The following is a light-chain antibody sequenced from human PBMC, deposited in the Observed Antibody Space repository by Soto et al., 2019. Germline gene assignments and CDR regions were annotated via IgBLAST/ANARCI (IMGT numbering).Light chain of an antibody. J-gene: IGKJ5*01. Sequence: EIDLTQSQATLSVSPGEKATLSFRASQSVRSNLAWYQQKPGQAPRLVIYAASTRATGIPDRFSGSLSGTEFTLTISSLQSEDFAVYCCQQYNEGPPFTFGPGTRLEIK. CDR2: AAS. CDR1: QSVRSN. CDR3: QQYNEGPPFT. V-gene: IGKV3-15*01.